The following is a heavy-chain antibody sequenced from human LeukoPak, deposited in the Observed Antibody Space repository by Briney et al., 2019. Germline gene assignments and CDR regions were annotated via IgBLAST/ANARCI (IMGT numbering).Heavy chain of an antibody. CDR1: GFSFSDAM. Sequence: GGSLRLSCAASGFSFSDAMMNWVRQAPGKRLGWVCQIRSKADVGTPDYISHVKGRFPISRDDSNDTLYLQMNSLNNEDTAMYYCTTRSPARYCSDGVCYSSADYWGQGTLVTVSS. J-gene: IGHJ4*02. D-gene: IGHD2-15*01. V-gene: IGHV3-15*07. CDR2: IRSKADVGTP. CDR3: TTRSPARYCSDGVCYSSADY.